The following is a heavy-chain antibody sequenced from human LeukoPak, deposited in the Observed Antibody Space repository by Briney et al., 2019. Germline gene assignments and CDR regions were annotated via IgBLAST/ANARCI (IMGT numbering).Heavy chain of an antibody. Sequence: SETLSLTCAVYGGSFSGYYWSWIRQPPGKGLEWIGEINHSGSTNYNPSLKSRVTISVDTSKNQFSLKLSSVTAADTAVYYCARGIGYYYGSGSYYTYYYYYGMDVWGQGTTVTVSS. CDR3: ARGIGYYYGSGSYYTYYYYYGMDV. V-gene: IGHV4-34*01. J-gene: IGHJ6*02. CDR1: GGSFSGYY. D-gene: IGHD3-10*01. CDR2: INHSGST.